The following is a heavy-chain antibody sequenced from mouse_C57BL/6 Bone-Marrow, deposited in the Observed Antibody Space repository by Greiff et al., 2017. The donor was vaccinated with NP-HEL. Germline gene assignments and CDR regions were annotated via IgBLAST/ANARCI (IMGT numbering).Heavy chain of an antibody. CDR3: ARRRSVYDNLDY. J-gene: IGHJ2*01. D-gene: IGHD2-3*01. Sequence: EVQLQQSGPELVKPGASVKMSCKASGYTFTDYNMDWVKQSHGKSLEWIGDINPNNGGTTYNQKFKGKATLTVDKSSSTAYMELRSLTSEDTAVYYCARRRSVYDNLDYWGQGTTLTVSS. CDR2: INPNNGGT. V-gene: IGHV1-18*01. CDR1: GYTFTDYN.